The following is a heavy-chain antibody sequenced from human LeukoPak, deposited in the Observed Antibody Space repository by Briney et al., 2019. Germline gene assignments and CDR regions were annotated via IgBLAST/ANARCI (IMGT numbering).Heavy chain of an antibody. J-gene: IGHJ4*02. Sequence: PGRSLRLSCAASGFTFDDYAMHWVRHAPGKGLAWVSGISWNSGSIGYADSVKGRFTISRDNAKNSLYLQMNSLRAEDTALYYCAKDRAYSSSWYDYWGQGTLVTVSS. CDR2: ISWNSGSI. V-gene: IGHV3-9*01. CDR3: AKDRAYSSSWYDY. CDR1: GFTFDDYA. D-gene: IGHD6-13*01.